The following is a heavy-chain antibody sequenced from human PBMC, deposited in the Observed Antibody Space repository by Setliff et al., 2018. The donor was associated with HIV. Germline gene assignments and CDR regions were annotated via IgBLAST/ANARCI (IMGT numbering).Heavy chain of an antibody. D-gene: IGHD5-18*01. CDR3: ARVFVDTAVLRVLEYYFDS. Sequence: SETLSLTCTVSGGSISSYYWGWVRQPPGKGLEWIGSMYYSGSTYYTPSLKSRITISLDTSKNQFSLRMRSVTAADTAVYYCARVFVDTAVLRVLEYYFDSWGRGTLVTVSS. J-gene: IGHJ4*02. CDR2: MYYSGST. V-gene: IGHV4-39*07. CDR1: GGSISSYY.